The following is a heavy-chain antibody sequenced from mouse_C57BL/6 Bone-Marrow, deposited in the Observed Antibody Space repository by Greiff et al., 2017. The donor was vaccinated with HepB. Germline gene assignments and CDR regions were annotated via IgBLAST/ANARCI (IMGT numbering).Heavy chain of an antibody. J-gene: IGHJ4*01. CDR1: GYAFSSSW. CDR3: ASHYYGSSYGSMDY. D-gene: IGHD1-1*01. V-gene: IGHV1-82*01. Sequence: VQLQQSGPELVKPGASVKISCKASGYAFSSSWMNWVKQRPGKGLEWIGRIYPGDGDTNYNGKFKGKATLTADKSSSTAYMQLSSLKSEDSAVYFCASHYYGSSYGSMDYWGQGTSVTVSS. CDR2: IYPGDGDT.